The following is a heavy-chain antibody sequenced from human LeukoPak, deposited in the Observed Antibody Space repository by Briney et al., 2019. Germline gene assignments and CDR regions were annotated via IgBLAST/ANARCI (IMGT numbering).Heavy chain of an antibody. J-gene: IGHJ3*02. D-gene: IGHD3-3*01. CDR2: ISAYNGNT. V-gene: IGHV1-18*01. Sequence: GASVKVSCKASGYTFTSYGISWVRQAPGQGLEWMGWISAYNGNTNYAQKLQGRVTMTTDTSTSTAYMELRSLRSDDTAVYYCARDREPDYDFWSGYSAFDIWGQGTMVTVSS. CDR3: ARDREPDYDFWSGYSAFDI. CDR1: GYTFTSYG.